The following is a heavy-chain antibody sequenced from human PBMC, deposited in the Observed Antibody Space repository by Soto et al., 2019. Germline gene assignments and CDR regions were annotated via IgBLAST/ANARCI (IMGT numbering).Heavy chain of an antibody. Sequence: GASVKVSCKASGYTFTSYGISWVRQAPGQGLEWMGWISAYNGNTNYAQKLQGRVTMTTDTSTSTAYMELRSLRSDDTAVYYCARDTYYDYVWGSYRPPPGYFDYWGQGTLVTVSS. J-gene: IGHJ4*02. D-gene: IGHD3-16*02. CDR1: GYTFTSYG. CDR2: ISAYNGNT. CDR3: ARDTYYDYVWGSYRPPPGYFDY. V-gene: IGHV1-18*01.